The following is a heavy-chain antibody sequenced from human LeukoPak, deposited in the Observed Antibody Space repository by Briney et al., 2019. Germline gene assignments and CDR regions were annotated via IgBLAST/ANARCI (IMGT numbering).Heavy chain of an antibody. CDR1: GGPFSGSS. Sequence: SKTLSPTCVANGGPFSGSSWSWIRKPPGKGLEWIGEINHSGSTNYNPSLKSRVTISVDTSKNQFSLKLSSVTAADTAVYYCARGAYWGQGTLVTVSS. J-gene: IGHJ4*02. CDR3: ARGAY. CDR2: INHSGST. V-gene: IGHV4-34*01.